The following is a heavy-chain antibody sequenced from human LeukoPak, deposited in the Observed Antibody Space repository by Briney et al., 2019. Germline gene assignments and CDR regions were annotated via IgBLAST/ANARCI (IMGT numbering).Heavy chain of an antibody. J-gene: IGHJ4*02. D-gene: IGHD6-13*01. CDR3: AKDSGLDSSSWWGNFDY. CDR2: ISGSGGST. V-gene: IGHV3-23*01. CDR1: GFTFSSYA. Sequence: GGSLRLSCAASGFTFSSYAMSWVRQAPGKGLEWVSAISGSGGSTYYADSVKGRFTISRDNSKNTLYLQMNSLRAEDTAVYCCAKDSGLDSSSWWGNFDYWGQGTLVTVSS.